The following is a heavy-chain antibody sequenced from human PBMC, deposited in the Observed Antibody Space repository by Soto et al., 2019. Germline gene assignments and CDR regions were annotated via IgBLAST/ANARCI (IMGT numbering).Heavy chain of an antibody. CDR2: IYSGGST. CDR3: ARDPLLWFGELAFDI. CDR1: GFTVSSNY. V-gene: IGHV3-66*01. Sequence: GGSLRLSCAASGFTVSSNYMSWVRQAPGKGLEWVSVIYSGGSTYYADSLKGRFTISRDNSKNTLYLQMNSLRAEDTAVYYCARDPLLWFGELAFDIWGQGTMVTVSS. J-gene: IGHJ3*02. D-gene: IGHD3-10*01.